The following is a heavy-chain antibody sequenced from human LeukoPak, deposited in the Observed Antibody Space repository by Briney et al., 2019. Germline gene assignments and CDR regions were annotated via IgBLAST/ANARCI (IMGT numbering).Heavy chain of an antibody. J-gene: IGHJ6*03. V-gene: IGHV3-23*01. CDR2: ISGSGGST. CDR3: ARDATTEPGTVYMDV. D-gene: IGHD6-13*01. Sequence: GGSLRLSCAASGFTFSSYGMSWVRQAPGKGLEWVSAISGSGGSTYYADSVKGRFTISRDNSKNTLYLQMNSLRAEDTALYFCARDATTEPGTVYMDVWGKGTTVTISS. CDR1: GFTFSSYG.